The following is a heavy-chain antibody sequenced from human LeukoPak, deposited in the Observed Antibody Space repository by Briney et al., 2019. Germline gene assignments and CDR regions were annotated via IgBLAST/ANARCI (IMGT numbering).Heavy chain of an antibody. CDR1: EYTFAGYY. CDR2: INPNSGDT. CDR3: ARDPEVYDYIWGSYRHTDY. V-gene: IGHV1-2*02. J-gene: IGHJ4*02. D-gene: IGHD3-16*02. Sequence: GASVKVSCKASEYTFAGYYIHWVRQAPGQGLEWMGWINPNSGDTHYAQKFQGRVTMTRDTSISTAYMELSRLRSDDTAVYYCARDPEVYDYIWGSYRHTDYWGQGTLVTVSS.